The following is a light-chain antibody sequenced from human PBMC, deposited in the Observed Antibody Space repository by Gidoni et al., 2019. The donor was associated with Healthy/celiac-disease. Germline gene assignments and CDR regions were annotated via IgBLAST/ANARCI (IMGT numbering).Light chain of an antibody. CDR2: KAS. V-gene: IGKV1-5*03. CDR3: QQYNSYLLT. Sequence: DLQMTQSPSTLSASVGARVTITCRPSQSISSWLAWYQQKPGKAPKLLIYKASSLESGVPSRFSGSGSGTEFTLTISSLQPDDFATYYCQQYNSYLLTFGGGTKVEIK. CDR1: QSISSW. J-gene: IGKJ4*01.